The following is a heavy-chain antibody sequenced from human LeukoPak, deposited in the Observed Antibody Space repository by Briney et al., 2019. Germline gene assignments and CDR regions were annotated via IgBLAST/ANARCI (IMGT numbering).Heavy chain of an antibody. V-gene: IGHV3-33*01. CDR2: ISYDGSNK. CDR3: ARAVQYYGDYVRPGVTNWFDP. D-gene: IGHD4-17*01. Sequence: GGSLRLSCAASGFTLSIYGMHWVRQAPGKGLEWVAVISYDGSNKYYADSVKGRFTISRDNSKNTLYLQMNSLRAEDTAVYYCARAVQYYGDYVRPGVTNWFDPWGQGTLVTVSS. CDR1: GFTLSIYG. J-gene: IGHJ5*02.